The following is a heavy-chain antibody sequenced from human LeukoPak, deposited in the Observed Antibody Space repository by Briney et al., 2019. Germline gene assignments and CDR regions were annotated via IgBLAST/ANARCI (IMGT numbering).Heavy chain of an antibody. V-gene: IGHV1-2*02. J-gene: IGHJ4*02. CDR3: ARGRITIFGVVPGLIDY. CDR1: GYTFTGYY. D-gene: IGHD3-3*01. CDR2: INPNSGGT. Sequence: GASVKVSCKASGYTFTGYYMHWVRQAPGQGLEWMGWINPNSGGTNYAQKFQGRVTMTRDTSISTAYMELSRLRSDDTAVYYCARGRITIFGVVPGLIDYWGQGTLVTVSS.